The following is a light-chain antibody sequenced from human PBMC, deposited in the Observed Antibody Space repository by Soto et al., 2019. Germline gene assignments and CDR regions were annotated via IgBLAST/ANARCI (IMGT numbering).Light chain of an antibody. CDR2: GAS. Sequence: EIVLTQSPGTLSLSPGERATLSCRASQSVSSRYSAWYQQKPGQAPRLLIYGASTRATGIPDRFSGSGSETDFTLTISRLEPEDFAVYYCQHYGSSPRTFGQVTRVEIK. CDR3: QHYGSSPRT. J-gene: IGKJ1*01. V-gene: IGKV3-20*01. CDR1: QSVSSRY.